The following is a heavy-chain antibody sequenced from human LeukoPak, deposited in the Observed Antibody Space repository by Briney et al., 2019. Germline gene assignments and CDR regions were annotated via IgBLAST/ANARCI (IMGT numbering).Heavy chain of an antibody. D-gene: IGHD3-10*02. CDR2: ISGSGGST. V-gene: IGHV3-23*01. J-gene: IGHJ4*02. CDR1: GFTFSSYA. CDR3: AKGNGDYVRWYYFDY. Sequence: GGSLRLSCAASGFTFSSYAMSWVRQAPGKGLEWVSAISGSGGSTYYADSVKGRFTISRDNSKNTLYLQMNSLRAEDTAVYYCAKGNGDYVRWYYFDYWGQGTLVTVPS.